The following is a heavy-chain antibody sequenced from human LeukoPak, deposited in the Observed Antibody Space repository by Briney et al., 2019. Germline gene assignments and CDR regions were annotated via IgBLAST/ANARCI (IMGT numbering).Heavy chain of an antibody. V-gene: IGHV3-48*01. CDR1: GFTFSNNN. CDR2: ISSSCSTI. D-gene: IGHD6-19*01. CDR3: ARDSSSGWFFDC. Sequence: PGGSLRLSCAASGFTFSNNNMNWVRQAPGKGLEWISYISSSCSTIYYADSVKGRFTISRDNAKKSVHLQMNSLRAEDTAIYYCARDSSSGWFFDCWGQGTLVTVSS. J-gene: IGHJ4*02.